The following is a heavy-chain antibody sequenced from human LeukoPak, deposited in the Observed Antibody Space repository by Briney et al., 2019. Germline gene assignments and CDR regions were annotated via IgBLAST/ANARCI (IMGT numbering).Heavy chain of an antibody. J-gene: IGHJ4*02. CDR1: GYTFTGYN. Sequence: ASVKVSCKASGYTFTGYNMHWVRQAPGQGLEWMGWINPNSGGTNYAQKFQGRVTMTRDTSISTAYMELSRLRSDDTAVYYCARVQSAYYYDSSGEFDYWGQGTLVTVSS. CDR3: ARVQSAYYYDSSGEFDY. CDR2: INPNSGGT. D-gene: IGHD3-22*01. V-gene: IGHV1-2*02.